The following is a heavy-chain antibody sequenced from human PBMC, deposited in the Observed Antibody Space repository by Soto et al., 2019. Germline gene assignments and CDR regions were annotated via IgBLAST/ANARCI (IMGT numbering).Heavy chain of an antibody. CDR2: IWYDGSNK. Sequence: QVQLVESGGGVVQPGRSLRLSCAASGFTFSSYGMNWVRQAPGKGLEWVAVIWYDGSNKYYADSGKVRFTISRDNSKNPLYLQKNSLRAEDTAGYYCAREYYELTSGGENWFDPWGQGTLVTVSS. J-gene: IGHJ5*02. V-gene: IGHV3-33*01. D-gene: IGHD1-26*01. CDR1: GFTFSSYG. CDR3: AREYYELTSGGENWFDP.